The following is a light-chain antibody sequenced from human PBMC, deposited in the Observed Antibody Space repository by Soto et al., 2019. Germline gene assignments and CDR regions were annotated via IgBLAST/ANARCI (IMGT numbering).Light chain of an antibody. CDR1: SSNIGAGYD. CDR2: GNN. Sequence: VLTQPPSVSGAPGQRVTISCTGSSSNIGAGYDVHWYQRLPGTAPKVLIYGNNNRPSGVPDRFSGSKSGTSASLAITGLQAEDEADYYCQSYDSSLSGSYVFGTGTKVTVL. V-gene: IGLV1-40*01. J-gene: IGLJ1*01. CDR3: QSYDSSLSGSYV.